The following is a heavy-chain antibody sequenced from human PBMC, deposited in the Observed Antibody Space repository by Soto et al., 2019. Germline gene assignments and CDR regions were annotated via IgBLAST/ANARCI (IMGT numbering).Heavy chain of an antibody. CDR3: ARDSRYGSGSSVNHYLDC. V-gene: IGHV3-21*01. CDR1: GFTFSSYS. CDR2: ISSSSSYI. J-gene: IGHJ4*01. D-gene: IGHD3-10*01. Sequence: GGSLRLSCAASGFTFSSYSMNWVRQAPGKGLEWVSSISSSSSYIYYADSVKGRFTISRDNAKNSLYLQMNSLRAEDTAVYYCARDSRYGSGSSVNHYLDCWGRGTLVTVS.